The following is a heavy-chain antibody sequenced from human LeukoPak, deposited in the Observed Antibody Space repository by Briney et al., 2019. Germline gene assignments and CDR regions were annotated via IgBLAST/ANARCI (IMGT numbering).Heavy chain of an antibody. J-gene: IGHJ4*02. CDR1: GFTFSSYA. CDR2: ISYDGSNK. CDR3: AKEDRGYCSGGSCRAFGD. V-gene: IGHV3-30-3*01. D-gene: IGHD2-15*01. Sequence: AGGSLRLSCAASGFTFSSYAMHWVRQAPGKGLEWVAVISYDGSNKYYADSVKGRFTISRDNSKNTLYLQMNSLRAEDTAVYYCAKEDRGYCSGGSCRAFGDWGQGTLVTVST.